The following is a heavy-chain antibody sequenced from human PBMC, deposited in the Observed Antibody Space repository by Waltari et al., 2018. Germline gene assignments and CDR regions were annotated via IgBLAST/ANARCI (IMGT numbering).Heavy chain of an antibody. CDR2: IYYSGST. CDR1: GGSISSSSYY. D-gene: IGHD3-16*01. J-gene: IGHJ3*02. CDR3: ARHWGPNAFDI. Sequence: QLQLQESGPGLVKPSETLSLTCTVSGGSISSSSYYWGWIRQPPGKGREWIGSIYYSGSTYYNPSLKSRVTISVDTSKNQFSLKLSSVTAADTAVYYCARHWGPNAFDIWGQGTMVTVSS. V-gene: IGHV4-39*01.